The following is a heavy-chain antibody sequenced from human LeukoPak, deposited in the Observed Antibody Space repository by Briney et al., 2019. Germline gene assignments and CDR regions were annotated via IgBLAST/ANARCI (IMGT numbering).Heavy chain of an antibody. J-gene: IGHJ4*02. CDR2: INYRGTT. Sequence: NPSETLSLTCTVSGGDIINANFYWGWVRQPPGRGLEWIVSINYRGTTYYNPSLASRVTISVDTSKTHLSLRLSSVTAADTAVYYRARLSDHWSQGTLVTVSS. V-gene: IGHV4-39*02. CDR1: GGDIINANFY. CDR3: ARLSDH.